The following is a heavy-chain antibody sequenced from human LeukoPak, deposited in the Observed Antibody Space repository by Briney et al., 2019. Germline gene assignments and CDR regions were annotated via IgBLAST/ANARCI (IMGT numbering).Heavy chain of an antibody. D-gene: IGHD3-10*01. CDR2: IIPILGIA. V-gene: IGHV1-69*04. Sequence: SVKVSCKASGGTLSSYAISWVRQAPGQGLEWMGRIIPILGIANYAQKFQGRVTITADKSTSTAYMELSSLRSEDTAVYYCARDKVPYYYGSGSYQTDAFDIWGQGTMVTVSS. J-gene: IGHJ3*02. CDR1: GGTLSSYA. CDR3: ARDKVPYYYGSGSYQTDAFDI.